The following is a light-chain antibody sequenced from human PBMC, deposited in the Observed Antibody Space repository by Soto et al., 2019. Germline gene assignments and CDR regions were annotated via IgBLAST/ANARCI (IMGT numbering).Light chain of an antibody. CDR1: QSVSSD. CDR3: QQYNNWPLT. J-gene: IGKJ2*01. CDR2: GAS. Sequence: EIVMTQSPATLSVSPGERATLSCRASQSVSSDLAWHQQKPGQAPRLLIYGASTRATGIPARLSGSGSGTEFTLTISSLQSEDFAVYYCQQYNNWPLTFGQGTKLEIK. V-gene: IGKV3-15*01.